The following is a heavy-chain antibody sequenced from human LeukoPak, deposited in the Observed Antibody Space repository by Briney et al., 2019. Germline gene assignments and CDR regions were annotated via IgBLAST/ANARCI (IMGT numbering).Heavy chain of an antibody. D-gene: IGHD6-13*01. J-gene: IGHJ5*02. CDR2: IYSGGST. Sequence: GGSLRLSCAASGFTVSSNYMSWVRQAPGKGLEWVSVIYSGGSTYYAGSVKGRFTISRDNSKNTLYLQVNSLRAEDTAVYYCSAAAAVYWFDPWGQGTLVTVSS. CDR1: GFTVSSNY. V-gene: IGHV3-66*01. CDR3: SAAAAVYWFDP.